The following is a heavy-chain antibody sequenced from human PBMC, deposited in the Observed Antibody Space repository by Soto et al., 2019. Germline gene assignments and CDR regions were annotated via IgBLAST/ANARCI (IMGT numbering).Heavy chain of an antibody. J-gene: IGHJ4*02. Sequence: ASVKVSCKASGGTFTANYIHWVRQAPGQGFEWMGWINPKSGGTKYPQKSQGRVTMTRGTSXSXXXMXLXXLTFVGTAVDNCARDLAKGGGSAVFDYWSQRSLVPVSS. CDR3: ARDLAKGGGSAVFDY. V-gene: IGHV1-2*02. CDR1: GGTFTANY. D-gene: IGHD1-26*01. CDR2: INPKSGGT.